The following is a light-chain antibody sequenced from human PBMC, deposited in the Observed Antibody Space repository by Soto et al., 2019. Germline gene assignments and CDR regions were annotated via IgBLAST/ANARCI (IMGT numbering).Light chain of an antibody. CDR3: CSSGGRNGFVV. CDR2: EVS. CDR1: SGDVGGYTY. J-gene: IGLJ2*01. Sequence: QSVLTQPPSASESPGQSVTISCTGVSGDVGGYTYVSWYQHSPGKAPKLLIYEVSKRAPGVPDRFSGSKSGNTASLTVSDLQPDDEADYYCCSSGGRNGFVVFGGGTKLTVL. V-gene: IGLV2-8*01.